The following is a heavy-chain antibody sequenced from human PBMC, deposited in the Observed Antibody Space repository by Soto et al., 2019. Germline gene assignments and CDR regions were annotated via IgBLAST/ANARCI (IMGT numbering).Heavy chain of an antibody. CDR3: ARAYTPITYYYDSSGYYSLYY. J-gene: IGHJ4*02. CDR2: INAGNGNT. V-gene: IGHV1-3*01. Sequence: ASVKVSCKASGYTFTSYAMHWVRQAPGQRLEWMGWINAGNGNTKYSQKFQGRVTITRDTSASTAYMELSSLRSEDTAVYYCARAYTPITYYYDSSGYYSLYYWGQGTLVTVSS. D-gene: IGHD3-22*01. CDR1: GYTFTSYA.